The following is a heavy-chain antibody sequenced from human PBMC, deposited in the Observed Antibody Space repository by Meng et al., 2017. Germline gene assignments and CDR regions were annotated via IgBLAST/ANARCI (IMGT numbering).Heavy chain of an antibody. CDR3: ARKITVVTPTDY. CDR2: INGGGGST. D-gene: IGHD4-23*01. V-gene: IGHV3-23*01. J-gene: IGHJ4*02. CDR1: GFTFSSYA. Sequence: GESLKISCAASGFTFSSYAMSWVRQAPGKGLEWVSTINGGGGSTYYADSVKGRFTMSRDNSKNTLYLEMNSLRAEDTAVYYCARKITVVTPTDYWGQGTLVTVSS.